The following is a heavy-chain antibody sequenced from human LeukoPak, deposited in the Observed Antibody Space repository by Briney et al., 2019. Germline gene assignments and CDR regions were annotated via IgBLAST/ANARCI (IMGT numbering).Heavy chain of an antibody. CDR1: GFTFSSYW. Sequence: GGSLRLSCAASGFTFSSYWMSWVRQAPGKGLEWVSYISSSGSTIYYADSVKGRFTISRDNAKNSLYLQMNSLRAEDTAVYYCAREFRCYYGSGSSYYFDYWGQGTLVTVSS. CDR3: AREFRCYYGSGSSYYFDY. J-gene: IGHJ4*02. CDR2: ISSSGSTI. V-gene: IGHV3-48*04. D-gene: IGHD3-10*01.